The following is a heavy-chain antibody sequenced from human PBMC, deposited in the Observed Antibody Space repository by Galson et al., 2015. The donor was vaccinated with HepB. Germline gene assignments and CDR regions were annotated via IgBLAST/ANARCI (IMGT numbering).Heavy chain of an antibody. Sequence: SLRLSCAASGFTVSSNYMSWVRQAPGKGLEWDSVIYSGGSTYYADSVKGRFTIYRDKSKNTLYLQMNSLRAEDTAVYYCARAILSLRIAVAGPVYGMDVWGQGTTVTVSS. D-gene: IGHD6-19*01. CDR2: IYSGGST. CDR3: ARAILSLRIAVAGPVYGMDV. CDR1: GFTVSSNY. V-gene: IGHV3-66*01. J-gene: IGHJ6*02.